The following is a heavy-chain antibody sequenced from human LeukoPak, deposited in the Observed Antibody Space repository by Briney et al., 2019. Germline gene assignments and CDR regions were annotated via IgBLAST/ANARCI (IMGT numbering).Heavy chain of an antibody. V-gene: IGHV4-59*01. CDR1: GGSISNYY. D-gene: IGHD3-10*01. J-gene: IGHJ4*02. CDR3: ARGGKGFTGYY. Sequence: PSETLSLTCTVSGGSISNYYWNWIRQPPGKGLEWIGYIPYTGSANYNPSLKSRVTISVDTSKNQFSLKLSSVTPADTAVYYCARGGKGFTGYYWGQGTLVTVSS. CDR2: IPYTGSA.